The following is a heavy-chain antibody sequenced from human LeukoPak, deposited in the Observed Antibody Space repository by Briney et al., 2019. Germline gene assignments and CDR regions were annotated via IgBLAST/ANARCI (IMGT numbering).Heavy chain of an antibody. CDR1: GFTFGDYA. Sequence: GGSLRLSCTASGFTFGDYAMSWVRQAPGKGLEWVGFIRSKRNGGTTEYAASVKGRFTISRDDSKSIAYLQMNSLKTEDTAMYYCTPYGGNYPVDFQHWGQGTLVTVSS. CDR2: IRSKRNGGTT. CDR3: TPYGGNYPVDFQH. J-gene: IGHJ1*01. D-gene: IGHD4-23*01. V-gene: IGHV3-49*04.